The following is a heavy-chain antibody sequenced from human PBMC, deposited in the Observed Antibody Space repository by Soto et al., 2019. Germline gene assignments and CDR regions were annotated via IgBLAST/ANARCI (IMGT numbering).Heavy chain of an antibody. CDR3: ARDLPPTMRVVVVAVRTPTEGYGMDV. CDR1: GFTFSSYA. V-gene: IGHV3-30-3*01. D-gene: IGHD2-15*01. J-gene: IGHJ6*02. Sequence: QVQLVESGGGVVQPGRSLRLSCAASGFTFSSYAMHWVRQAPGKGLEWVAVISYDGSNKYYADSVKGRFTISRDNSKNTLYLQMNSLRAEDTAVYYCARDLPPTMRVVVVAVRTPTEGYGMDVWGQGTTVTVSS. CDR2: ISYDGSNK.